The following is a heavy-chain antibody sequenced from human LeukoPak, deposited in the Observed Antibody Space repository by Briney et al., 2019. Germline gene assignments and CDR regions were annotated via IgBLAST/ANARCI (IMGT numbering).Heavy chain of an antibody. CDR1: GFTFSSYD. J-gene: IGHJ4*02. CDR3: ASGRYTGYESGYFDY. D-gene: IGHD5-12*01. V-gene: IGHV3-30*03. Sequence: PGGSLRLSCAASGFTFSSYDMHWVRQAPGKGLEWVAAISYDGTNTYYTDSTKGRFTISRDNSKNTLYLQMDSLRGEDTAVYSCASGRYTGYESGYFDYWGQGILVTVSS. CDR2: ISYDGTNT.